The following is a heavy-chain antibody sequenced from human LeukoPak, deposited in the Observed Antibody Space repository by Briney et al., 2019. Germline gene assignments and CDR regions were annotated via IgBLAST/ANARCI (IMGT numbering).Heavy chain of an antibody. J-gene: IGHJ4*02. V-gene: IGHV3-30*04. Sequence: GGSLRLSCAASGFIFSSYAMHWVRQAPGKGLEWVAVISYDGSNKYYADSVKGRFTISRDNSKNTLYLQMNSLRAEDTAVYYCARAQKYSGSYYDWGQGTLVTVSS. D-gene: IGHD1-26*01. CDR1: GFIFSSYA. CDR2: ISYDGSNK. CDR3: ARAQKYSGSYYD.